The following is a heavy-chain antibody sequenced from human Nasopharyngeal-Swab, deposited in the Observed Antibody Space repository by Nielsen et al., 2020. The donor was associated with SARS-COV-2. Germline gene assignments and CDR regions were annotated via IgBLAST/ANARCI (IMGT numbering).Heavy chain of an antibody. J-gene: IGHJ4*02. Sequence: VRPAPGKVLECVAVIAFDGSTTYYADSVKGRFTISRDNSEDTLYLQMNSLRAEDTALFYCARSAISMVIAVPEDYLDYWGQGTLVTVSS. D-gene: IGHD2/OR15-2a*01. CDR3: ARSAISMVIAVPEDYLDY. CDR2: IAFDGSTT. V-gene: IGHV3-30*01.